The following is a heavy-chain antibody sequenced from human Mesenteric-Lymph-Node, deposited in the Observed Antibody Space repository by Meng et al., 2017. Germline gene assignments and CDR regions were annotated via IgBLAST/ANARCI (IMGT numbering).Heavy chain of an antibody. J-gene: IGHJ4*02. CDR2: ISWNSGSI. V-gene: IGHV3-9*03. D-gene: IGHD6-13*01. CDR3: AKGLGDVIAAAGSYYFDY. CDR1: GFTFDDYA. Sequence: SLKISCAASGFTFDDYAMHWVRQAPGKGLVWVSGISWNSGSIVYADSVKGRFTISRDNDKNTLYLPMNSLRAEDMALYYWAKGLGDVIAAAGSYYFDYWGQGTLVTVSS.